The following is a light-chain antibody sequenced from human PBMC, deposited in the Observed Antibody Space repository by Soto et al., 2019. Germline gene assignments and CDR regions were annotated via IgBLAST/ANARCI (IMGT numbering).Light chain of an antibody. V-gene: IGLV2-14*01. Sequence: QSVLTQPASVSGSPGQSITISCTGTSSDLGGYNYVSWYQHHPGKAPKLLIYEVSNRPSGVSSRFSGSKSGNTASLTISGLQAEDEADYYCSSYINSITFVVFGGGTKLTVL. CDR1: SSDLGGYNY. CDR2: EVS. J-gene: IGLJ2*01. CDR3: SSYINSITFVV.